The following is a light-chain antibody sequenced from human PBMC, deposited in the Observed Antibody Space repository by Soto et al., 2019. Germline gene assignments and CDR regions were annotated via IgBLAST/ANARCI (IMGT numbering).Light chain of an antibody. CDR2: AAS. J-gene: IGKJ4*01. V-gene: IGKV3-20*01. Sequence: EIVLTQSPGTLSLSPGERATLSCRASPSVSSSYFSWYQQKPGQAPRLLFYAASNRAADIPGRFSGSGSGTNFTLAISSLEPEDFALYYCQQYRSLPLTFGGGTNLEIK. CDR3: QQYRSLPLT. CDR1: PSVSSSY.